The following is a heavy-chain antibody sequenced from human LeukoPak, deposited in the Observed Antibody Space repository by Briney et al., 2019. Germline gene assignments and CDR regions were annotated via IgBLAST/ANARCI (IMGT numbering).Heavy chain of an antibody. Sequence: QTGGSLRLSCAASGFTFSRNGMTWVRQAPGKGLEWVSAISGSGGNTYYADSVKGRFTISRDNPKNTLYLQTNSLRAEDTAVYYCARARRRVSYDSSPYDAFDIWGQGTMVTVSS. CDR3: ARARRRVSYDSSPYDAFDI. CDR2: ISGSGGNT. J-gene: IGHJ3*02. D-gene: IGHD3-22*01. V-gene: IGHV3-23*01. CDR1: GFTFSRNG.